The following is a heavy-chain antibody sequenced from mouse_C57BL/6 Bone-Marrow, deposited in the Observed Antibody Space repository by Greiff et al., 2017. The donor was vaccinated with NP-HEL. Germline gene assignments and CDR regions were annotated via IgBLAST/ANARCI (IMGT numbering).Heavy chain of an antibody. CDR3: ARSTTVVATNAMDY. CDR1: GYTFTSYG. CDR2: IYPRSGNT. V-gene: IGHV1-81*01. D-gene: IGHD1-1*01. Sequence: QVQLQQPGAELARPGASVKLSCKASGYTFTSYGISWVKQRTGQGLEWIGEIYPRSGNTYYNEKFKGKATLTADKSSSTAYMELRSLTSEDSAVYFCARSTTVVATNAMDYWGQGTSVTVSS. J-gene: IGHJ4*01.